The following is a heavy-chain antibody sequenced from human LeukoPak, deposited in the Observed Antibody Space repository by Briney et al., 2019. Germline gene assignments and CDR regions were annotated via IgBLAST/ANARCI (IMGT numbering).Heavy chain of an antibody. J-gene: IGHJ6*02. D-gene: IGHD2-8*01. CDR2: ISHDGSNK. Sequence: GRSLRLSCAASGFTFSSYAMHWVRQAPGKGLEWVAVISHDGSNKYYADSVKGRFTISRDNSKNTLYLQMNSLRAEDTAVYYCARGPERTGVGTRYYYDMDVWGQGTTVTVSS. CDR1: GFTFSSYA. V-gene: IGHV3-30-3*01. CDR3: ARGPERTGVGTRYYYDMDV.